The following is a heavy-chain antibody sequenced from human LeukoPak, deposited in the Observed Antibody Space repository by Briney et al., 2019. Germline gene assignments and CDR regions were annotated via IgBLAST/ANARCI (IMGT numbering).Heavy chain of an antibody. D-gene: IGHD3-3*01. J-gene: IGHJ4*02. CDR2: IYYSGST. V-gene: IGHV4-39*01. Sequence: SETLSLTCTVSGGSISSSSYYWGWIRQPPGKGLEWIGSIYYSGSTYYNPSLKSRVTISVDTSKSQFSLRLTSVTAADTAVYYCARHVRFLEWLSSYYFDYWGQGTLVTVSS. CDR3: ARHVRFLEWLSSYYFDY. CDR1: GGSISSSSYY.